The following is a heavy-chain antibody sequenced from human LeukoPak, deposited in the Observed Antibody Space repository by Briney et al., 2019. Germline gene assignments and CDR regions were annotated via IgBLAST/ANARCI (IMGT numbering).Heavy chain of an antibody. CDR1: GYTFTSYG. J-gene: IGHJ4*02. CDR2: ISAYNGNT. D-gene: IGHD3-3*01. Sequence: ASVKVSCKASGYTFTSYGISWVRQAPGQGLEWMGWISAYNGNTNYAQKVQGRVTMTTDTSTSTAYMELRSLRSDDTAVYYCARAPTNDFWSAYYDYWGQGTPVTVSS. CDR3: ARAPTNDFWSAYYDY. V-gene: IGHV1-18*01.